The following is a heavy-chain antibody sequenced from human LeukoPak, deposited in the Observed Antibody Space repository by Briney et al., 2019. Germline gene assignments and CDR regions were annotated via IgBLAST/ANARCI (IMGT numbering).Heavy chain of an antibody. Sequence: ASVKVSCKASGYTFTSYGISWVRQAPGQGLEWMGWISAYNGNTNYAQRLQGRVTMTTDTSTSTAYMELRSLRSDDTAVYYCARRVSRFPGYCSSTSCSNDAFDIWGQGTMVTVSS. J-gene: IGHJ3*02. V-gene: IGHV1-18*01. CDR1: GYTFTSYG. CDR2: ISAYNGNT. D-gene: IGHD2-2*01. CDR3: ARRVSRFPGYCSSTSCSNDAFDI.